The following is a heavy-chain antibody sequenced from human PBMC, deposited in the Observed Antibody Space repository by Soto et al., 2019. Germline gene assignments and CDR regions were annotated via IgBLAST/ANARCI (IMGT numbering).Heavy chain of an antibody. J-gene: IGHJ4*02. Sequence: QVQLVQSGGEVKKPGASVKVSCKASGYTFTSYGISWVRQAPGQGLEFMGWITVSNGNPNYAQKFQGRVTMTTDTSTSTAYMELRSLRSDDTAVYYCARVLQLRPLDYRGQGTLVTVSS. CDR2: ITVSNGNP. V-gene: IGHV1-18*01. CDR1: GYTFTSYG. CDR3: ARVLQLRPLDY. D-gene: IGHD1-7*01.